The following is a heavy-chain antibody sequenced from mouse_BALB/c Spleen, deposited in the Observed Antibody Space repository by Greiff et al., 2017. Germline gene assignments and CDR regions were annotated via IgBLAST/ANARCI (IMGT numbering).Heavy chain of an antibody. D-gene: IGHD2-12*01. CDR1: GFNIKDTY. CDR3: AKPFYDDFDY. CDR2: IDPANGNT. J-gene: IGHJ2*01. V-gene: IGHV14-3*02. Sequence: VQLKESGAELVKPGASVKLSCTASGFNIKDTYMHWVKQRPEQGLEWIGRIDPANGNTKYDPKFQGKATITADTSSNTAYLQLSSLTSEDTAVYYCAKPFYDDFDYWGQGTTLTVSS.